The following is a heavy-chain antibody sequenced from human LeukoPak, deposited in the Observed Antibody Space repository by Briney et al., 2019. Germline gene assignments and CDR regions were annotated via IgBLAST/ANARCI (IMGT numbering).Heavy chain of an antibody. Sequence: TFSSYAVSWVRQPPGKGLEWIGSIYYTGRTNYSPSLKSRVTISVDTSKNQFSLQVSSVTASDTAVYYCARRVFASGRQDYWGQGTLVTVSS. D-gene: IGHD3-10*01. J-gene: IGHJ4*02. CDR2: IYYTGRT. CDR1: TFSSYA. CDR3: ARRVFASGRQDY. V-gene: IGHV4-39*01.